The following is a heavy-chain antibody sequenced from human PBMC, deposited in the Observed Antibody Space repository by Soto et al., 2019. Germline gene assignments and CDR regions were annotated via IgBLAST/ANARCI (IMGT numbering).Heavy chain of an antibody. D-gene: IGHD3-16*01. J-gene: IGHJ6*02. CDR2: INHSGST. V-gene: IGHV4-34*01. CDR1: GGSLWSSD. Sequence: KHSGTMEISRASYGGSLWSSDGSGTRKPPRKGLAWIGEINHSGSTNYNPSLKSRVTISVDTSKNQFSLKLSSVTAADTAVYYCARGRQVLYCDYVWQKSSRTYGMGVRAQGTT. CDR3: ARGRQVLYCDYVWQKSSRTYGMGV.